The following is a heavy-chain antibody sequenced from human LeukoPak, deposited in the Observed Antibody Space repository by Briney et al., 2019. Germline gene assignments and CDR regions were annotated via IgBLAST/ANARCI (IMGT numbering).Heavy chain of an antibody. V-gene: IGHV4-59*08. D-gene: IGHD3-22*01. CDR2: ISYDGST. CDR1: GDSTNDYF. Sequence: PPETPSDSRTASGDSTNDYFGSWMWQPPGKGLEWVGYISYDGSTNYSPSLKSRGTISADTSKNQFSLKLSSVTAADTAVYYCARRPKGGRGGYDYINYIYALDVWGQGTMVTVSS. CDR3: ARRPKGGRGGYDYINYIYALDV. J-gene: IGHJ6*02.